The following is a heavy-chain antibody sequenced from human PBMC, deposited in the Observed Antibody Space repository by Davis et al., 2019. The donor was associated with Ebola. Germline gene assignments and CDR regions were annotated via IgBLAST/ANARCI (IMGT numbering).Heavy chain of an antibody. J-gene: IGHJ4*02. V-gene: IGHV2-5*02. D-gene: IGHD5-18*01. CDR3: ARVNGYNYGADY. CDR2: IYWDDDR. Sequence: SGPTLAKPTQTLTLTCTFSGFSLRTRGVGVGWVRQPPGKALEWLALIYWDDDRRYSPSLKSRLTITKDTSKSQVVLTTTNMDPMDTATYYCARVNGYNYGADYWGQGTLVTVSS. CDR1: GFSLRTRGVG.